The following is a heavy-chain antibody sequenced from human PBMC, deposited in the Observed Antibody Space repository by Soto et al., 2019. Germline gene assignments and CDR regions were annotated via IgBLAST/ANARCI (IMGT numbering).Heavy chain of an antibody. CDR1: GNTFSNYY. Sequence: ASVKVSCKASGNTFSNYYIHWVRQAPGQRLEWMGWINAGNGNTKYSQKFQGRVTITRDTSASTAYMELSSLRSEDTAVYYCARDLMITFGGVLGPGDYWGQGTLVTVSS. CDR3: ARDLMITFGGVLGPGDY. J-gene: IGHJ4*02. D-gene: IGHD3-16*02. V-gene: IGHV1-3*01. CDR2: INAGNGNT.